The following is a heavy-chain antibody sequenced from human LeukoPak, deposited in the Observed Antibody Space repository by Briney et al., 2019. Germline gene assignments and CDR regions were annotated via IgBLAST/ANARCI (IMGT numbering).Heavy chain of an antibody. V-gene: IGHV1-58*02. D-gene: IGHD1-26*01. CDR3: AADRAVGDSTIWFDP. J-gene: IGHJ5*02. Sequence: SVKVSCKVSGYTLTELSMHWVRQARGQRPEWIGWIVVGSGNTNYAQKFQERVTITRDMSTSTAYMELSSLRSEDTAVYYCAADRAVGDSTIWFDPWGQGTLVTVSS. CDR1: GYTLTELS. CDR2: IVVGSGNT.